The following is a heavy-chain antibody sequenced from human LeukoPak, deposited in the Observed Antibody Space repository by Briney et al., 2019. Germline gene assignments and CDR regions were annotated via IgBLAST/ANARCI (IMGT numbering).Heavy chain of an antibody. Sequence: PGGSLRLSCAASGFTFSSYEMNWVRQAPRKGPEWVANIHQDGVDKDYVDSVAGRFTISRDNAKNSVYLEMNNLRVEDTAVYYCARDSTGWQANAYDVWGQGTMVTVSS. CDR3: ARDSTGWQANAYDV. V-gene: IGHV3-7*01. J-gene: IGHJ3*01. CDR2: IHQDGVDK. CDR1: GFTFSSYE. D-gene: IGHD2-8*02.